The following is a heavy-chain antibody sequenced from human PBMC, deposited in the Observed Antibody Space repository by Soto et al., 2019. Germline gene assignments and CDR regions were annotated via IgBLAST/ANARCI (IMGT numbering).Heavy chain of an antibody. V-gene: IGHV3-21*01. J-gene: IGHJ5*02. CDR1: GFTFSSYS. D-gene: IGHD2-15*01. Sequence: EVQLVESGGGLVKPGGSLRLSCAASGFTFSSYSMNWVRQAPGKGLEWVSSISSSSSYIYYADSVKGRFTISRDNAKNSLYLQMNRVSAEDTAVYYCARGMLNIVVVVAAWFDPWGQGTLVTVSS. CDR2: ISSSSSYI. CDR3: ARGMLNIVVVVAAWFDP.